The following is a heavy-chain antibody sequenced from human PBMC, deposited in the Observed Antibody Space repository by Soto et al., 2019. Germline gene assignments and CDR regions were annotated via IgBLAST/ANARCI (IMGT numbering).Heavy chain of an antibody. D-gene: IGHD3-9*01. CDR3: ARDHVVFDWEPGYYFDY. Sequence: QVQLVESGGGVVQPGRSLRLSCAASGFTFSSYAMHWVRQAPGKGLEWVAVISYDGSSKYYADSVKGRFTISRDNSKNTLYLQMNSLRAEDTAVYYCARDHVVFDWEPGYYFDYWGQGTLVTVSS. CDR1: GFTFSSYA. CDR2: ISYDGSSK. V-gene: IGHV3-30-3*01. J-gene: IGHJ4*02.